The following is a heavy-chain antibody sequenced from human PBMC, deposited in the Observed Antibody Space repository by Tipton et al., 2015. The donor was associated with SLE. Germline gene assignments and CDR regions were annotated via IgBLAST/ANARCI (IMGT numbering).Heavy chain of an antibody. J-gene: IGHJ6*03. CDR2: ISSSSSTI. Sequence: SLRLSCAASGFTFSSYSMNWVRQAPGKGLEWVSYISSSSSTIYYADSVKGRFTISRDNAKNSLYLQMNSLRAEDTAVYYCARGSYDFWSGYYYYCYYMDVWGKGTTVTISS. CDR1: GFTFSSYS. CDR3: ARGSYDFWSGYYYYCYYMDV. D-gene: IGHD3-3*01. V-gene: IGHV3-48*01.